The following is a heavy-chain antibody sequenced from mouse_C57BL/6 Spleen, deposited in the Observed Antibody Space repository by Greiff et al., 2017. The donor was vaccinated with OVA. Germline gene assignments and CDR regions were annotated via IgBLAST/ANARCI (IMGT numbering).Heavy chain of an antibody. J-gene: IGHJ3*01. D-gene: IGHD1-1*01. CDR3: ARGHYGSSYAWFAY. CDR2: INPNNGGT. V-gene: IGHV1-18*01. Sequence: EVQLQQSGPELVKPGASVKIPCKASGYTFTDYNMDWVKQSHGKSLEWIGDINPNNGGTIYNQKFKGKATLTVDKSSSTAYMELRSLTSEDTAVYYCARGHYGSSYAWFAYWGQGTLVTVSA. CDR1: GYTFTDYN.